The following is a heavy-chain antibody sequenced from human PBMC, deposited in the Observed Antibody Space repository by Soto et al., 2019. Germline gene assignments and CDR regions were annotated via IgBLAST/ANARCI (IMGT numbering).Heavy chain of an antibody. CDR1: GGTFSTSS. V-gene: IGHV1-69*01. CDR2: IITIFTRT. Sequence: QLQLVQSGTEVKEPGSSVKVSCKASGGTFSTSSFVWVRQGPGQGLEWMGGIITIFTRTNLAQKSQGRVTFSADESTRTTYMELRSLTSEDTAIYYCARDVVRSTAGDSWGQGNLVTVSS. CDR3: ARDVVRSTAGDS. D-gene: IGHD2-15*01. J-gene: IGHJ5*02.